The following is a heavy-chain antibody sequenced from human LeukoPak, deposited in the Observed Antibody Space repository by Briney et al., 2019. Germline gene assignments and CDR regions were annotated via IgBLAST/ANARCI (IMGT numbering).Heavy chain of an antibody. CDR1: GFTFSRYD. V-gene: IGHV3-23*01. CDR2: IGGSGDNA. D-gene: IGHD4/OR15-4a*01. Sequence: HSGASLRLSCAASGFTFSRYDMVWVRLASGKALKGGSLIGGSGDNAYYADSVKGRFTISRDNSKNTLYLQMSSLRAEDTALYYFAKCLGEGTNYYFAHWGQGTLVTVSS. J-gene: IGHJ4*02. CDR3: AKCLGEGTNYYFAH.